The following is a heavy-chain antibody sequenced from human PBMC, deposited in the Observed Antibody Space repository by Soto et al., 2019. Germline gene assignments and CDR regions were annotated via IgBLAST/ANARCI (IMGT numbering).Heavy chain of an antibody. V-gene: IGHV4-34*01. CDR2: INHSGST. CDR3: ASYKLRYWSGGSCHTGFDY. CDR1: GGSFSGYY. D-gene: IGHD2-15*01. J-gene: IGHJ4*02. Sequence: QVQLQQWGAGLLKPSETLSLTCAVYGGSFSGYYWSWIRQPPGKGLEWIGEINHSGSTNYNPSLRSRVARSVDTSKNQCSLKRSSVTAADTAVYYCASYKLRYWSGGSCHTGFDYWGKGTLVTVSS.